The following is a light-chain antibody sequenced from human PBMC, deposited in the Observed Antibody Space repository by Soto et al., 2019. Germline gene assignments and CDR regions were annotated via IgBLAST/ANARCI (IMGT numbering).Light chain of an antibody. CDR1: QSVGSNY. CDR2: GTS. V-gene: IGKV3-20*01. Sequence: DIVLTQSPGPLSLSPGGRATLSCRATQSVGSNYLAWYPHKPGQAPRLLIYGTSSRATGVPERFSCSGYGTDFTLTVSGVEPDDYAVYYCQQYWSAPRVFSFGPGTKVDIK. CDR3: QQYWSAPRVFS. J-gene: IGKJ3*01.